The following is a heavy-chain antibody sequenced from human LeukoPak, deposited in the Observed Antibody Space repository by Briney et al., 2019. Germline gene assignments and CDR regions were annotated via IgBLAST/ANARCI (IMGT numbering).Heavy chain of an antibody. V-gene: IGHV3-21*01. J-gene: IGHJ4*02. D-gene: IGHD1-26*01. Sequence: GGSLRLSCAASRFTFSSYSMNWVRQAPGKGLEWVSSISGSSSDIYYADSVKGRFTISRDNSKNSLYLQMKSLRAEDTALYYCARRGYHDYSGFDYWGQGTLVTVSS. CDR2: ISGSSSDI. CDR1: RFTFSSYS. CDR3: ARRGYHDYSGFDY.